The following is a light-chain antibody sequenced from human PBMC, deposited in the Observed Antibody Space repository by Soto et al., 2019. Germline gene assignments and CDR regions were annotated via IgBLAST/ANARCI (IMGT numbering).Light chain of an antibody. CDR2: GAS. J-gene: IGKJ4*01. CDR1: QSVSGN. V-gene: IGKV3-15*01. CDR3: QQYNNWPPVT. Sequence: EIVMTQSPATLSLSPGERATLSCRASQSVSGNLARYQQKPGQAPRLLIYGASTRATGIPARFSGSGSGTEFTLTISSLQSEDFVVYYCQQYNNWPPVTFGGGTKVEIK.